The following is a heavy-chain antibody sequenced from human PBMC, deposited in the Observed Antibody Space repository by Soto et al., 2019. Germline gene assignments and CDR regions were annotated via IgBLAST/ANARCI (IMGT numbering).Heavy chain of an antibody. CDR3: ATHYGDYGAVAFDI. Sequence: GGSLRLSCAASGFTVSSNYMSWVRQAPGKGLEWVSVIYSGGSTNYADSVKGQFTISRHNSKNTLYLQMNSPRAEDTAVYYCATHYGDYGAVAFDIWGQGTMVTVSS. V-gene: IGHV3-53*04. CDR1: GFTVSSNY. D-gene: IGHD4-17*01. CDR2: IYSGGST. J-gene: IGHJ3*02.